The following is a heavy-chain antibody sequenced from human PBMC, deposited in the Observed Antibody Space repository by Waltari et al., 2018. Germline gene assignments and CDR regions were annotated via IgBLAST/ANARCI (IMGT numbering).Heavy chain of an antibody. D-gene: IGHD6-6*01. CDR2: IYTSGST. V-gene: IGHV4-4*07. CDR1: GGSISSYY. CDR3: ARLEYSSPRSLPTYYGMDV. J-gene: IGHJ6*02. Sequence: QVQLQESGPGLVKPSETLSLTCTVSGGSISSYYWSWIRQPAGKGLEWIGRIYTSGSTNYNPSLKSRVTMSVDTSKNQFSLKLSSVTAADTAVYYCARLEYSSPRSLPTYYGMDVWGQGTTVTVSS.